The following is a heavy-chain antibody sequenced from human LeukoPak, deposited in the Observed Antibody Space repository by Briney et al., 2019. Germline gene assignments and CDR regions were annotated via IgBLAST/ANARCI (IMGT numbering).Heavy chain of an antibody. D-gene: IGHD3-10*01. Sequence: HPGGSLRLSCAASGSTFSNYAIHWVRQAPGKGLEWVAIMSHDGSKKYYADSVKGRFTISRDISKNTLYLQMNSLRAEDTAVYYCARDREEGSYLPGYWGQGTLVTVSS. V-gene: IGHV3-30*04. CDR3: ARDREEGSYLPGY. CDR2: MSHDGSKK. J-gene: IGHJ4*02. CDR1: GSTFSNYA.